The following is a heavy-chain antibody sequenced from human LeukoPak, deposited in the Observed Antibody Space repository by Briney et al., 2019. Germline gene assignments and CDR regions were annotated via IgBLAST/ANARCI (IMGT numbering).Heavy chain of an antibody. D-gene: IGHD3-3*01. V-gene: IGHV3-30-3*01. CDR2: ISYDESKK. Sequence: GGSLRLSCAASGFTFSSYGIHWVRQAPGKGLEWVTVISYDESKKYYADSVKGRFTISRDNSKNTVYLQMNSLRAEDTAAYYCANTYYAFWSGSFWGQGTLVTVSS. CDR1: GFTFSSYG. J-gene: IGHJ4*02. CDR3: ANTYYAFWSGSF.